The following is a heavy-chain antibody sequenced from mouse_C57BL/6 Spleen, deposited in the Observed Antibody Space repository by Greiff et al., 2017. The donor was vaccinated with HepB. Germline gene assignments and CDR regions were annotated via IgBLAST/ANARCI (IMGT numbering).Heavy chain of an antibody. V-gene: IGHV1-52*01. Sequence: QVQLQQPGAELVRPGSSVKLSCKASGYTFTSYWMHWVNQRPIQGLEWIGNIDPSDSETHYNQKFKDKATLTVDKSSSTAYMQLSSLTSEDSAVYYCARTITTVVGYFDVWGTGTTVTVSS. CDR2: IDPSDSET. CDR3: ARTITTVVGYFDV. CDR1: GYTFTSYW. D-gene: IGHD1-1*01. J-gene: IGHJ1*03.